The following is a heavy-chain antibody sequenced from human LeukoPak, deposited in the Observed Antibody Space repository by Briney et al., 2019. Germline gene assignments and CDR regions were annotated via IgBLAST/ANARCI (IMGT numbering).Heavy chain of an antibody. CDR3: AREFAGGGFDY. J-gene: IGHJ4*02. CDR1: GGSISSGSYY. CDR2: IYTSGST. D-gene: IGHD3-16*01. V-gene: IGHV4-61*02. Sequence: PSETLSLTCTVSGGSISSGSYYWSWIRQPAGKGLEWIGRIYTSGSTNYNPSLKSRVTISVDTSKNQFSLKLSSMTAADTAVYYCAREFAGGGFDYWGQGTLVTVSS.